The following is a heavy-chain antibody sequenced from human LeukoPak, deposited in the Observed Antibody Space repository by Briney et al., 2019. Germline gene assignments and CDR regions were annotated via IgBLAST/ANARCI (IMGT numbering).Heavy chain of an antibody. CDR2: IYSSGST. J-gene: IGHJ4*02. Sequence: TSETLSLTCTVSGGSISSSSYYWGWIRQPPGKGLEWIGNIYSSGSTYYNASLQSRVTISIDTSKNQFSLRLNSVTAADTAMYYCAKSGGYGLIDYWGQGTRVTVSS. CDR3: AKSGGYGLIDY. CDR1: GGSISSSSYY. V-gene: IGHV4-39*01. D-gene: IGHD1-26*01.